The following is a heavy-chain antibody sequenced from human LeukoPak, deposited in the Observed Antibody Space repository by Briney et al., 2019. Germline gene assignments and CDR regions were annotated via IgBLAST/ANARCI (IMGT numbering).Heavy chain of an antibody. CDR2: ISTSGSYI. J-gene: IGHJ4*02. CDR3: AKDREYNSGCYGD. D-gene: IGHD6-19*01. V-gene: IGHV3-21*04. Sequence: GGSLRLSCAVSGFTFGSYSMNWVRQAPGKGLEWVSFISTSGSYIYYADSVKGRFTISRDNSKNTLYLQMNTLRTEDAAVYYCAKDREYNSGCYGDWGQGTLVTASS. CDR1: GFTFGSYS.